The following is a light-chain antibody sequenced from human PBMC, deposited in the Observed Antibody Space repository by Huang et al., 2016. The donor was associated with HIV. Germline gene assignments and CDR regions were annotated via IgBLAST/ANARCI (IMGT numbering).Light chain of an antibody. CDR2: DAS. Sequence: EIVLTQSPATLSSSPGERATLSCRASQSVSSYLAWYQQKPCQAPRLLIYDASNRATGIPDGFSGSGSGTDLTLTISSLEPEDFAVYYCQQRTNWPGITFGPGTKVDIK. CDR3: QQRTNWPGIT. V-gene: IGKV3-11*01. J-gene: IGKJ3*01. CDR1: QSVSSY.